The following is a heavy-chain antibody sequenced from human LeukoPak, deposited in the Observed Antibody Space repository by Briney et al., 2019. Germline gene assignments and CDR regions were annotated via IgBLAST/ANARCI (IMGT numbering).Heavy chain of an antibody. V-gene: IGHV4-59*08. D-gene: IGHD1-1*01. J-gene: IGHJ4*02. Sequence: SETLSLTCAVSGGSISSYYWSWIRQPPGKGLECIGYIYYSGSTNYNPSLKSRVTISVDTSKNQFSLKLSSVTAADTAVYYCARSGDDGFDYWGQGTLVTVSS. CDR1: GGSISSYY. CDR2: IYYSGST. CDR3: ARSGDDGFDY.